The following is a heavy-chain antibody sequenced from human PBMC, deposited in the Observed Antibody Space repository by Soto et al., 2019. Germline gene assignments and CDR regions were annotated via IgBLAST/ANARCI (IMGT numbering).Heavy chain of an antibody. Sequence: SETLSLTCTVSGGSISSGGYYWSWIRQHPGKGLEWIGYIYYSGSTYYNPSLKSRVTISVDTSKNQFSLKLSSVTAADTAVYYCARLYYDILTGYSYGMDVWGQGTKVTVSS. V-gene: IGHV4-31*03. J-gene: IGHJ6*02. D-gene: IGHD3-9*01. CDR2: IYYSGST. CDR1: GGSISSGGYY. CDR3: ARLYYDILTGYSYGMDV.